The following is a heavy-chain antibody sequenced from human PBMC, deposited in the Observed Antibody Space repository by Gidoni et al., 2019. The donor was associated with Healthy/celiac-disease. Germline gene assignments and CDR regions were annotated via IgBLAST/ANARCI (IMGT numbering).Heavy chain of an antibody. Sequence: QVQLVQSGAEVKKPGSSVKVSCKASGGTFSSYAISWVRQAPGHGLEWMGGIIPIFGTENSQQKFQGRVTITAEKSTTTAYMGLGSLSSEDTAVYYGARWGGGWGQGTLVTVSS. J-gene: IGHJ4*02. V-gene: IGHV1-69*06. D-gene: IGHD3-16*01. CDR1: GGTFSSYA. CDR2: IIPIFGTE. CDR3: ARWGGG.